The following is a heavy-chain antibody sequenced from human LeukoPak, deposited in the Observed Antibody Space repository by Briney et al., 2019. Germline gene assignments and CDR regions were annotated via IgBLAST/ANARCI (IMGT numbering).Heavy chain of an antibody. CDR1: GFTFSTYW. D-gene: IGHD2-15*01. CDR2: INTDGRRT. CDR3: ARGGVDPVDY. Sequence: GGSLRLSCEVSGFTFSTYWMHWVRQAPGKGLEWVSRINTDGRRTAHADSVRGRFTISRDNAKNTLYLQMYSLRVEDTAVYYCARGGVDPVDYWGQGTLVTVSS. J-gene: IGHJ4*02. V-gene: IGHV3-74*01.